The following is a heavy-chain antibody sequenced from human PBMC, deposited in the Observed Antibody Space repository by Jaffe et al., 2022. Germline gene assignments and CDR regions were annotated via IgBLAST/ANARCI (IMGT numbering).Heavy chain of an antibody. J-gene: IGHJ4*02. CDR3: ARNPPPDYDYIWGSYRYPRSYFDY. D-gene: IGHD3-16*02. Sequence: QVQLVQSGAEVKKPGSSVKVSCKASGGTFSSYAISWVRQAPGQGLEWMGGIIPIFGTANYAQKFQGRVTITADESTSTAYMELSSLRSEDTAVYYCARNPPPDYDYIWGSYRYPRSYFDYWGQGTLVTVSS. V-gene: IGHV1-69*01. CDR2: IIPIFGTA. CDR1: GGTFSSYA.